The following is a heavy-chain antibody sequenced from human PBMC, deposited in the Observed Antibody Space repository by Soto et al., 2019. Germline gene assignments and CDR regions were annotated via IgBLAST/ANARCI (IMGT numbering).Heavy chain of an antibody. CDR2: IYHSGST. CDR1: SGSISSSNW. D-gene: IGHD6-13*01. V-gene: IGHV4-4*02. Sequence: SETLSLTCAVSSGSISSSNWWSWVRQPPGRGLEWIGEIYHSGSTNYNPSLKSRVTISVDKSKNQFSLKLSSVTAADTAVYYCARAHIAAAGNRLHYYYMDVWGKGTTVTVSS. CDR3: ARAHIAAAGNRLHYYYMDV. J-gene: IGHJ6*03.